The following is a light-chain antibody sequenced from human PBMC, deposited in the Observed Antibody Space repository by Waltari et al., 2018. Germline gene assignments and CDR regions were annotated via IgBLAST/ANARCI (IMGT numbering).Light chain of an antibody. Sequence: DIQMTQSPSSLSASVGDRDTITCRASQSVRNFLNWYQQEPGKAPKLLIYATSSLQTGVPSRFSGSGSGTDFTLSISSLQPEDFAIYFCQQGYMTPRTFGQGTKVEIK. CDR1: QSVRNF. V-gene: IGKV1-39*01. J-gene: IGKJ1*01. CDR3: QQGYMTPRT. CDR2: ATS.